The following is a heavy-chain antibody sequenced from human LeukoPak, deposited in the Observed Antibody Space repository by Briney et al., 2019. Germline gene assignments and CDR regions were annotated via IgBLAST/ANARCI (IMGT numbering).Heavy chain of an antibody. CDR2: IKKDGSEK. D-gene: IGHD2-2*01. V-gene: IGHV3-7*01. CDR1: GFTFNKYW. CDR3: AREGDIVSVPTAWRFDP. Sequence: QPGGSLRLSCAASGFTFNKYWMSWVRQAPGKGLEWVANIKKDGSEKYYVDSVKGRFTISRDNAKNSLYLQMNSLGAEDTAVYYCAREGDIVSVPTAWRFDPWGQGTLVTVSS. J-gene: IGHJ5*02.